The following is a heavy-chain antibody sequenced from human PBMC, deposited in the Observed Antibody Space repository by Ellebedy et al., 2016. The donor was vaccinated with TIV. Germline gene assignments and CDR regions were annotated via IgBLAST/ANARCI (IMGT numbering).Heavy chain of an antibody. J-gene: IGHJ6*02. CDR1: GGSISPYY. D-gene: IGHD6-6*01. CDR3: ARTSSSSLRNYYYYGMDV. V-gene: IGHV4-59*01. Sequence: MPSETLSLTCTVSGGSISPYYWSWIRQPPGKGLEWIGYISYSGSTNYNPSLKSRVTISVDTSKNQFSLKLSSVTAADTAVYYCARTSSSSLRNYYYYGMDVWGQGTTVTVSS. CDR2: ISYSGST.